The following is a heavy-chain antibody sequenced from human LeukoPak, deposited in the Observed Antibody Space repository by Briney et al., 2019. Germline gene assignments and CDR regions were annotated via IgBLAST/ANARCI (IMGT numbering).Heavy chain of an antibody. Sequence: GSLRLSCAASGFTFSSYWMSWVRQAPGKGLEWVANIKQDGSEKYYVDSVKGRFTISRDNAKNSLYLQMNSLRAEDTAVYYCARVNSGSYYGFDYWGQGTLVTVSS. J-gene: IGHJ4*02. V-gene: IGHV3-7*01. CDR1: GFTFSSYW. CDR2: IKQDGSEK. CDR3: ARVNSGSYYGFDY. D-gene: IGHD3-10*01.